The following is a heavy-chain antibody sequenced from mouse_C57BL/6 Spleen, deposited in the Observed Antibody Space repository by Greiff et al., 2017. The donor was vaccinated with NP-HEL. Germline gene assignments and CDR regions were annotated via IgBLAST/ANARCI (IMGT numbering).Heavy chain of an antibody. Sequence: VKLMESGPELVKPGASVKISCKASGYAFSSSWMNWVKQRPGKGLEWIGRIYPGDGDTNYNGKFKGKATLTADKSSSTAYMQLSSLTSEDSAVYFCARGRVYDGYPFAYWGQGTLVTVSA. V-gene: IGHV1-82*01. J-gene: IGHJ3*01. CDR1: GYAFSSSW. CDR2: IYPGDGDT. D-gene: IGHD2-3*01. CDR3: ARGRVYDGYPFAY.